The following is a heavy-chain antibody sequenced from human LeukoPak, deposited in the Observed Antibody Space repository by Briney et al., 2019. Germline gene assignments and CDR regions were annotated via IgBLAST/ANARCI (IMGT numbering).Heavy chain of an antibody. CDR3: ARAEYYDFWSGPSGWFDP. D-gene: IGHD3-3*01. CDR1: GFTFSSYW. V-gene: IGHV3-7*01. Sequence: PGRSLRLSCAASGFTFSSYWMSWVRQAPGKGLGWVANIKQDGSEKYYVDSVKGRFTISRDNAKNSLYLQMNSLRAEDTAVYYCARAEYYDFWSGPSGWFDPWGQGTLVTVSS. J-gene: IGHJ5*02. CDR2: IKQDGSEK.